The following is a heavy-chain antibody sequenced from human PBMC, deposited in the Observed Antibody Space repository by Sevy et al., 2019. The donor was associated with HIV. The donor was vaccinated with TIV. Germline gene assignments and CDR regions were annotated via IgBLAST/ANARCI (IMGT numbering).Heavy chain of an antibody. Sequence: GGSLRLSCAASGFSFSSFSMNWVSQAPGKGQEWVSYIGTGSSTIYYADSVKGRFTISRDNAKNSLYLQMNSLRAEDTAVYYWARGSDGYSYGLLDYWGQGTLVTVSS. CDR2: IGTGSSTI. CDR3: ARGSDGYSYGLLDY. J-gene: IGHJ4*02. CDR1: GFSFSSFS. V-gene: IGHV3-48*01. D-gene: IGHD5-18*01.